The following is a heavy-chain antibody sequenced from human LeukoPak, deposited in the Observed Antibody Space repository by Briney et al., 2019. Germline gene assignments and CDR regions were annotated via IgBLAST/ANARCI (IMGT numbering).Heavy chain of an antibody. V-gene: IGHV3-7*01. CDR3: ARFDYDFWSGSDYYYMDV. CDR2: IKQDGSEK. J-gene: IGHJ6*03. Sequence: PGGSLRLSCAASGFTFSSYWMSWVRQAPGKGLEWVANIKQDGSEKYYVDSVKGRFTISRDNAKNSLYLQMNSLRAEDTAMYYCARFDYDFWSGSDYYYMDVWGKGTTVTVSS. CDR1: GFTFSSYW. D-gene: IGHD3-3*01.